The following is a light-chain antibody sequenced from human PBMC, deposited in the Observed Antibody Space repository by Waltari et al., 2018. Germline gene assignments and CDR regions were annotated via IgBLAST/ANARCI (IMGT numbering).Light chain of an antibody. CDR3: QQRSNWLFT. J-gene: IGKJ3*01. V-gene: IGKV3-11*01. CDR2: DAS. Sequence: EIVLTQSPATLSLSPGERATLSCRASQSVSSYLAWYQQKPGQAPRLLIYDASNRATGIPARFSVSVSGTDFTLTISSLEPEDFAVYYCQQRSNWLFTFGPGTKVDIK. CDR1: QSVSSY.